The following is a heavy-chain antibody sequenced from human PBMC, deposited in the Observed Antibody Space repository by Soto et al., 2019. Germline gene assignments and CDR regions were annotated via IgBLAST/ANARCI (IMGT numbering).Heavy chain of an antibody. CDR2: ISAYNGNT. D-gene: IGHD3-9*01. J-gene: IGHJ6*02. Sequence: ASVKVSCKASGYTFTSYGISWVRQAPGQGLEWMGWISAYNGNTNYAQKLQGRVTMTTDTSTSTAYMELRSLRSDDTAVYYFARDGYFDWLPGRDYYYGMDVWGQGTTVTVSS. CDR3: ARDGYFDWLPGRDYYYGMDV. V-gene: IGHV1-18*01. CDR1: GYTFTSYG.